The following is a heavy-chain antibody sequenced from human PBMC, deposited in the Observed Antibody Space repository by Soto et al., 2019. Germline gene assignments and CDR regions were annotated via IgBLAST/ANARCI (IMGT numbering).Heavy chain of an antibody. CDR1: GGSISYNY. CDR2: MYYSGST. CDR3: ARSSGTYGTLGY. V-gene: IGHV4-59*01. Sequence: SETLSLTCTVSGGSISYNYWNWIRQLPGKGLEWIAYMYYSGSTKYNPSLKSRVTISGDTSKNQVSLRLTSVTAADTAVYYCARSSGTYGTLGYWGEGTLVTVSS. J-gene: IGHJ4*02. D-gene: IGHD1-26*01.